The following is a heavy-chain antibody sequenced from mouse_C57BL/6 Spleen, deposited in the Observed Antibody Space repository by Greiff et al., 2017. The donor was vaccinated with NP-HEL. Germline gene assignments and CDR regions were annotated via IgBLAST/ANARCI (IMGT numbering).Heavy chain of an antibody. V-gene: IGHV3-6*01. J-gene: IGHJ1*03. CDR3: ARGEGYDDWYFDV. CDR1: GYSITSGYY. D-gene: IGHD2-2*01. CDR2: ISYDGSN. Sequence: EVQLQESGPGLVKPSQSLSLTCSVTGYSITSGYYWNWIRQLPGNKLEWMGYISYDGSNNYNPSLKNRISITRDTSKNQFFLKLNSVTTEDTATYYCARGEGYDDWYFDVWGTGTTVTVSS.